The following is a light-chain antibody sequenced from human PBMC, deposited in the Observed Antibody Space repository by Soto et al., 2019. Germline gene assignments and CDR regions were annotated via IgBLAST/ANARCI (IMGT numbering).Light chain of an antibody. CDR2: EDN. V-gene: IGLV6-57*02. J-gene: IGLJ3*02. Sequence: NFMLTQPHSVSESPGKTVTISCTGSSGNIASQYVQWYQQRPGSAPTTVIYEDNKRPSGVPDRFSGSIDSSSNSASLTISGLRTEDEADYYCQSYDNTNRGVFGGGTKLTVL. CDR3: QSYDNTNRGV. CDR1: SGNIASQY.